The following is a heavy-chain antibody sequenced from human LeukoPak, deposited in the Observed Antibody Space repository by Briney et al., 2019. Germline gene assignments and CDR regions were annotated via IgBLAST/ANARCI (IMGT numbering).Heavy chain of an antibody. CDR3: ARVDRLYYSTHTAAYEI. V-gene: IGHV1-2*02. J-gene: IGHJ3*01. CDR2: INPHSGGT. Sequence: GASVKVSCKASGYTFRDYYIHWVRHAPGQGLEWMGWINPHSGGTRYAPKFQGRVTMSRDTSINPAYMELRRLRSDDTAVFYCARVDRLYYSTHTAAYEIWGQGTRVTISS. D-gene: IGHD3-10*01. CDR1: GYTFRDYY.